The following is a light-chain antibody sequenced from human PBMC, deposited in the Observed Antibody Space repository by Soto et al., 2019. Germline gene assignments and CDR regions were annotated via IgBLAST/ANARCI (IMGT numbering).Light chain of an antibody. J-gene: IGKJ1*01. CDR2: GAS. Sequence: EIVLTQSPGTLSVSPGERATLSCRASQSISSNYLAWYQQKPGQAPRILIYGASSRATGIPDRFSGSGSATDFTLTISRLEPEDSAIYYCQQYVSWTFGQGTKVEIK. CDR1: QSISSNY. V-gene: IGKV3-20*01. CDR3: QQYVSWT.